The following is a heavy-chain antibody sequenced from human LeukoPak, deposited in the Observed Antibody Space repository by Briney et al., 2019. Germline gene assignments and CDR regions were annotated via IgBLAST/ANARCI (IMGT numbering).Heavy chain of an antibody. Sequence: SETLSLTCTVSGGSISSSSYYWGWIRQPPGKGLEWIGSFYYSGSTYYNPSLKSRVTISVDSSKNQFSLKLTSVTAADTAVYYCARRGSSWDQALDYWGQGTLVTVSS. CDR3: ARRGSSWDQALDY. CDR1: GGSISSSSYY. J-gene: IGHJ4*02. D-gene: IGHD6-13*01. V-gene: IGHV4-39*01. CDR2: FYYSGST.